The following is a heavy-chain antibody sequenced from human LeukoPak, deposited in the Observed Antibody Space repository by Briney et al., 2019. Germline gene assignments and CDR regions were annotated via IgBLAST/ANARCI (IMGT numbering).Heavy chain of an antibody. V-gene: IGHV1-46*01. CDR2: INPSGGST. Sequence: GASVKVSCKASGYTFTSYYMHWVRQAPGQGLEWMGIINPSGGSTSYAQKFQGRVTMTRNTSISTAYMELSSLRSEDTAVYYCARGLWASVRSTSCPPGYWGQGTLVTVSS. CDR1: GYTFTSYY. D-gene: IGHD2-2*01. J-gene: IGHJ4*02. CDR3: ARGLWASVRSTSCPPGY.